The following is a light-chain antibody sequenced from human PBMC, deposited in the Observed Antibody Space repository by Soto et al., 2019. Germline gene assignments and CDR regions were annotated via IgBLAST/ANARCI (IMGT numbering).Light chain of an antibody. CDR1: QSIINS. Sequence: DIQMTQSPSTLSASAGDRVSITCRASQSIINSLAWYQQKPGKAHKLLIYDVSSLASGVPSRFSGSAFGTEFTLTISSLQPDDFATYYCQQYNDYSPTWTFGQGTKVDIK. J-gene: IGKJ1*01. CDR3: QQYNDYSPTWT. V-gene: IGKV1-5*01. CDR2: DVS.